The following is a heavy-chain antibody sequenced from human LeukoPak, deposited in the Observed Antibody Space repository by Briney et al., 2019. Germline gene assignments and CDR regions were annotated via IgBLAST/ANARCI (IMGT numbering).Heavy chain of an antibody. CDR2: ISSSSSTI. D-gene: IGHD2-15*01. V-gene: IGHV3-48*01. CDR1: GFTFSTYK. CDR3: AKLRCSGGSCYSGDAFDI. J-gene: IGHJ3*02. Sequence: PGGSLRLSCAAFGFTFSTYKMNWVRQAPGKGLEWVSYISSSSSTIYYADSVRGRFTISRDNAKNSLYLQMNSLRAEDTAVYYCAKLRCSGGSCYSGDAFDIWGQGTMVTVSS.